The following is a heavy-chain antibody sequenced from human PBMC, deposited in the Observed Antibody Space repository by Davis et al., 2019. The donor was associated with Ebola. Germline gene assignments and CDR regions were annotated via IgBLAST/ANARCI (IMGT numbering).Heavy chain of an antibody. D-gene: IGHD3-3*01. CDR3: ARLWSGVLPYGMDV. V-gene: IGHV3-11*04. J-gene: IGHJ6*02. Sequence: GESLKISCAASGFTFSDYYMSWIRQAPGKGLEWVSYISSSGSTIYYADSVKGRFTISRDNAKNSLYLQMNSLRAEDTAVYYCARLWSGVLPYGMDVWGQGTTVTVPS. CDR2: ISSSGSTI. CDR1: GFTFSDYY.